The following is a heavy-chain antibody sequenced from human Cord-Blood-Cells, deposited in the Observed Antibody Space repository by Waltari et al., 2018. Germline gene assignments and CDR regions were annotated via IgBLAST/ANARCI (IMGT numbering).Heavy chain of an antibody. D-gene: IGHD6-13*01. CDR3: ARHLSWYSDY. J-gene: IGHJ4*02. V-gene: IGHV4-39*01. Sequence: QLQLQESGPGLVKPSETLSLTCTVSGGSISSSSYYWGWIRQPPGKGLEWIGSIYYSGSTYYNPSLKSRVTISVDTSKNQFSLKLSSVTAADTAVYFCARHLSWYSDYWGQGTLVTVSS. CDR2: IYYSGST. CDR1: GGSISSSSYY.